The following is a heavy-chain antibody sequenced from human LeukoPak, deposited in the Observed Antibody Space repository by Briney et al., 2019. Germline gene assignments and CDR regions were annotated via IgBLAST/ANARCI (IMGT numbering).Heavy chain of an antibody. CDR1: GFTFSSYE. J-gene: IGHJ6*03. CDR2: ISSSGSTI. CDR3: ARDRTGQQLISRKYYYYMDV. D-gene: IGHD6-13*01. Sequence: GGSLRLSCAASGFTFSSYEMNWVRQAPGKGLEWVSYISSSGSTIYYADSVKGRFTISRDNAKNSLYLQMNSLRAEDTAVYYCARDRTGQQLISRKYYYYMDVWGKGTTVTISS. V-gene: IGHV3-48*03.